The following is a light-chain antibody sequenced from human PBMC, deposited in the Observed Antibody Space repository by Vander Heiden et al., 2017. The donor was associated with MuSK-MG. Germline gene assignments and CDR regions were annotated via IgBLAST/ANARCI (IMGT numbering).Light chain of an antibody. CDR1: QSISSW. J-gene: IGKJ2*01. V-gene: IGKV1-5*01. CDR2: DAS. CDR3: QHENSYPYT. Sequence: DIQMTQSPSTLSASVGDRVTITCRASQSISSWLAWYQQKPRKAPKLLIYDASSLESGVPSRFSGSGSGTEFTLTISSLQPDDFATYYCQHENSYPYTFGQGTKMEIK.